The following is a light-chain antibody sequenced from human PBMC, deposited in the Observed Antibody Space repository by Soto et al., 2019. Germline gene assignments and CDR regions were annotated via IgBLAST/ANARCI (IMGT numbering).Light chain of an antibody. Sequence: EIVLTQSPDTLSLSQGESATLSCRASQSVSNNYLAWYQQKPGQAPRLLIYGASNRATGIPDRFSGSGSGTDFTLTISRLEPEDFAVYYCQQYGSSGTFGQGTKVDIK. CDR2: GAS. CDR3: QQYGSSGT. J-gene: IGKJ1*01. CDR1: QSVSNNY. V-gene: IGKV3-20*01.